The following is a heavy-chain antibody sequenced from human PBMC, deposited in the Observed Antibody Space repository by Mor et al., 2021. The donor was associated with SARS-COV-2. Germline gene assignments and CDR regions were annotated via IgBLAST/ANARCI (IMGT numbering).Heavy chain of an antibody. CDR2: SDT. D-gene: IGHD5-12*01. J-gene: IGHJ4*02. CDR3: ARQSGFLDY. V-gene: IGHV5-51*01. Sequence: SDTRYSPFFQGHVSFSADKSNSIVYLQWNSVRASDTAIYYCARQSGFLDYWGQGTLVTVSS.